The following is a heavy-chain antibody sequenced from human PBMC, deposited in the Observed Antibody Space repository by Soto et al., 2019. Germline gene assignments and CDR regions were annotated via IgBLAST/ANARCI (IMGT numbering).Heavy chain of an antibody. D-gene: IGHD3-16*02. V-gene: IGHV1-18*01. CDR3: ARGASDYIWGSYRLSDY. CDR1: GYTFTSDG. Sequence: QVQLVQSGAEVKKPGASVKVSCKASGYTFTSDGISWVLQAPGQGLEWMGWISAYNGNTNYAQKLQGRVTMTTDTSTSTAYMELRSLRSDDTAVYYCARGASDYIWGSYRLSDYWGQGTLVTVSS. J-gene: IGHJ4*02. CDR2: ISAYNGNT.